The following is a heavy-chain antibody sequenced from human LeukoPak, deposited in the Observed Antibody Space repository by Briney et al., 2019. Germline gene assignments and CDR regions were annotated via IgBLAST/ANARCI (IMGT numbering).Heavy chain of an antibody. J-gene: IGHJ4*02. D-gene: IGHD2-21*02. CDR1: GGSFSGYY. CDR2: IYYSGST. Sequence: SATLSLTCAVYGGSFSGYYWSWIRQPPGKGLEWIGYIYYSGSTNYNPSLKSRVTISVDTSKNQFSLKLSSVTAADTAVYYCARGVAYCGGDCSYTFDYWGQGTLVTVSS. V-gene: IGHV4-59*01. CDR3: ARGVAYCGGDCSYTFDY.